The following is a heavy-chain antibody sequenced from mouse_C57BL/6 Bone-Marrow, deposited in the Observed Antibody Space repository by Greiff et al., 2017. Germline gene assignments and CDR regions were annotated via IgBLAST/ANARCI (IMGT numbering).Heavy chain of an antibody. Sequence: EVKLVESGGGLVKPGGSLTLSCAASGFTFSDYGMHWVRQAPEQGLEWVAYISSGSSTISYTNKVKGRFIISRDNAKNTQYLQRTSLRSEDTAMYYCARGDFTTVVHLDYWGQGTTLTVSS. CDR3: ARGDFTTVVHLDY. D-gene: IGHD1-1*01. J-gene: IGHJ2*01. CDR1: GFTFSDYG. CDR2: ISSGSSTI. V-gene: IGHV5-17*01.